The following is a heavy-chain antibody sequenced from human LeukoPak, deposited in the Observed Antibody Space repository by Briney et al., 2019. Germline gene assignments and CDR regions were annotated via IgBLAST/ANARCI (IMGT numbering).Heavy chain of an antibody. D-gene: IGHD3-16*01. CDR1: GGSISSGDYY. V-gene: IGHV4-30-4*01. J-gene: IGHJ4*02. CDR2: IYYSGST. CDR3: ARVGDYALKD. Sequence: SQTLSLTCTVSGGSISSGDYYWSWIRQPPGKGLEWIGYIYYSGSTYYNPSLKSRVTISVDTSKNQCTLKLSSVTAADTAVYYCARVGDYALKDWGQGTLVTVSS.